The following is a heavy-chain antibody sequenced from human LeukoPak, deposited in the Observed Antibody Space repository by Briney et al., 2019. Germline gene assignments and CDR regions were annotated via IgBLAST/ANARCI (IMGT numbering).Heavy chain of an antibody. CDR1: GYTFTSYY. D-gene: IGHD3-22*01. J-gene: IGHJ5*02. V-gene: IGHV1-69*04. CDR3: ARDVYDSSGYAIP. CDR2: IIPILGIA. Sequence: ASVKVSCKASGYTFTSYYMHWVRQAPGQGLEWMGRIIPILGIANYAQKFQGRVTITADKSTSTAYMELSSLRSEDTAVYYCARDVYDSSGYAIPWGQGTLVTVSP.